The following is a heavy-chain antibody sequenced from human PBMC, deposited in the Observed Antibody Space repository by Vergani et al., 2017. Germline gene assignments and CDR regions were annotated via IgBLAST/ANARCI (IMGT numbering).Heavy chain of an antibody. CDR3: ATPQTVTTGGMEV. D-gene: IGHD4-17*01. J-gene: IGHJ6*04. CDR2: INPILGIP. V-gene: IGHV1-69*01. Sequence: QVQLIQSGPEVKRPGSSVRVSCKAFGGNVKSYTITWVRQAPGQGPEWMGGINPILGIPNYSHKFQGRATISADVSTRTVHMESRNLGSEDTAVYYCATPQTVTTGGMEVWGKGTTVIVSS. CDR1: GGNVKSYT.